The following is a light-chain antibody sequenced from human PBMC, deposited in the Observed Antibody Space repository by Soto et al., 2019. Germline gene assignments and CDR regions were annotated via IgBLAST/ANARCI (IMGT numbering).Light chain of an antibody. CDR2: DAS. V-gene: IGKV3-15*01. Sequence: EIAMTQSPATLSVSPGERATLSCRASQSVSSKLGSYQQQPGQAPRLLIYDASTRATAIPARFSGSGFGTEFTLTISSLQSEDFAVYYCQQFNNWPRTFGQGTKVEIK. CDR3: QQFNNWPRT. CDR1: QSVSSK. J-gene: IGKJ1*01.